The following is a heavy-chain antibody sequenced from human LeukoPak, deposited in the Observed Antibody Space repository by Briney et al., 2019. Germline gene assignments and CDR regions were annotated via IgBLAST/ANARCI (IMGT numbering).Heavy chain of an antibody. CDR3: ARDSGKHGDSPP. CDR1: GYTFTSYY. J-gene: IGHJ4*02. V-gene: IGHV1-46*01. CDR2: INPSGGST. Sequence: GASVKVSCKASGYTFTSYYMHWVRQAPGQGLEWMGIINPSGGSTSYAQKFQGRVTITADKSTSTAYMELSSLRSEDTAVYYCARDSGKHGDSPPWGQGTLVTVSS. D-gene: IGHD4-17*01.